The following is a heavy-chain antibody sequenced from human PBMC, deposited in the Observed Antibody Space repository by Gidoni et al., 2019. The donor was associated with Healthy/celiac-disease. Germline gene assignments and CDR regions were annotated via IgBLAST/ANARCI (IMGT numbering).Heavy chain of an antibody. D-gene: IGHD6-19*01. J-gene: IGHJ4*02. CDR3: AKDIMRESGWYGNYFDY. V-gene: IGHV3-9*01. CDR1: GFTFDDYA. CDR2: ISWNSGSI. Sequence: EVQLVASGGGLVQPGRSLRLPCAASGFTFDDYAMPWVRHAPGKGLAWVSGISWNSGSIGYADSVKGRFTISRDNAKNSLYLQMNSLRAEDTALYYCAKDIMRESGWYGNYFDYWGQGTLVTVSS.